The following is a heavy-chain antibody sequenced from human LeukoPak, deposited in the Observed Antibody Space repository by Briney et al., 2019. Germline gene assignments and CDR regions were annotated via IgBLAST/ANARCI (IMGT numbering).Heavy chain of an antibody. CDR2: MRYDGSNK. CDR1: GFTFSSYG. J-gene: IGHJ3*02. Sequence: GGSLRLSCAASGFTFSSYGMHWVRQAPGKGLEWVAFMRYDGSNKYYADSVKGRFTISRDNSKNTLYLQMNSLRAEDTAVYYCAKDTTPSPGLRFLEWHDAFDIWGQGTMVTVSS. V-gene: IGHV3-30*02. CDR3: AKDTTPSPGLRFLEWHDAFDI. D-gene: IGHD3-3*01.